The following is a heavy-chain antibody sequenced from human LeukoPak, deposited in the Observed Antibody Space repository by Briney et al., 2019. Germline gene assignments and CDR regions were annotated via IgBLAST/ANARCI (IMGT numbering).Heavy chain of an antibody. J-gene: IGHJ5*02. V-gene: IGHV5-51*01. Sequence: GESLKISCKGSGYIFTSYWIGWVRQMPGKGLEWMGIIYPGDSETRYSPSFQGQVTISADKSISTAYLQWSGLKASDTAIYYCTRQLTRSNWFDPWGQGTLVTVSS. CDR2: IYPGDSET. CDR3: TRQLTRSNWFDP. D-gene: IGHD3-10*01. CDR1: GYIFTSYW.